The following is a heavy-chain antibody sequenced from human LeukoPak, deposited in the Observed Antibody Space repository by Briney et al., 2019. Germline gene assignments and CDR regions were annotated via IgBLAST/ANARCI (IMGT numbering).Heavy chain of an antibody. J-gene: IGHJ2*01. CDR2: INSDGSST. Sequence: GGSLRLSCAASGFTFSSYWMHWVRQAPGKGLVWVSRINSDGSSTSYADSVKGRFTISRDNAKNSLFLHMNSLRVEDTALYYCARDRVVVATTTPAYWYFDIWGRGTLVTVSS. D-gene: IGHD2-15*01. V-gene: IGHV3-74*01. CDR3: ARDRVVVATTTPAYWYFDI. CDR1: GFTFSSYW.